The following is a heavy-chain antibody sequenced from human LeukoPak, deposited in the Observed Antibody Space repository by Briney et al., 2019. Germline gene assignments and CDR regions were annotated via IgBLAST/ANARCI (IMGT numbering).Heavy chain of an antibody. CDR1: GFTFSSYS. CDR3: ARVSGSYYGYFDY. V-gene: IGHV3-48*01. Sequence: GGSLRLSCAASGFTFSSYSMNWVRQAPGKGLEWVSYISSSSSTIYYADSVKGRFTISRDNAKNSLYLQMNSLRAEGTAVYYCARVSGSYYGYFDYWGQGTLVTVSS. J-gene: IGHJ4*02. CDR2: ISSSSSTI. D-gene: IGHD1-26*01.